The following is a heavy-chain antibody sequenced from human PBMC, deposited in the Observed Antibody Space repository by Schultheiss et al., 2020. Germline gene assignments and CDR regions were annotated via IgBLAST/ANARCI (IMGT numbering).Heavy chain of an antibody. CDR1: GGSISSGGYY. CDR3: ARALWFGELYFDY. CDR2: IYHSGST. D-gene: IGHD3-10*01. V-gene: IGHV4-31*03. Sequence: SETLSLTCTVSGGSISSGGYYWSWIRQHPGKGLEWIGYIYHSGSTYYNPSLKSRVTISVDTSKNQFSLKLSSVTAADTAVYYCARALWFGELYFDYWGQGTLVTVSS. J-gene: IGHJ4*02.